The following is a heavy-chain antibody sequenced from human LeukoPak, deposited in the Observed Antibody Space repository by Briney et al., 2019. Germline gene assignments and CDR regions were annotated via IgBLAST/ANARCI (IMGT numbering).Heavy chain of an antibody. CDR3: ARGYCSSTSCQYYSDY. V-gene: IGHV1-3*01. D-gene: IGHD2-2*01. CDR1: GYTFTNYA. J-gene: IGHJ4*02. CDR2: INAGNGDT. Sequence: ASVKVSCKASGYTFTNYALHWVRQAPGQRVEWMGWINAGNGDTKYSQKFQGRVTITRDTSANTAYMELSSLRSEDTAVYHCARGYCSSTSCQYYSDYWGQGTLVTVSS.